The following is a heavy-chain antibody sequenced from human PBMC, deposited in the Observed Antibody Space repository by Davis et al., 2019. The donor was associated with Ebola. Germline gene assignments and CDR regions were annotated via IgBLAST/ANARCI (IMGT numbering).Heavy chain of an antibody. J-gene: IGHJ5*02. CDR3: ARGPYSTSSRGWFDP. D-gene: IGHD6-6*01. CDR2: ISAYNGKT. V-gene: IGHV1-18*04. CDR1: GYNFPSNP. Sequence: AASVKVSCKASGYNFPSNPISWVRQAPGQGLEWMGWISAYNGKTHYAQNLQGRVTMTTETSTSTAYMELRSLTSDDTAMYYCARGPYSTSSRGWFDPWGQGTLVTVSS.